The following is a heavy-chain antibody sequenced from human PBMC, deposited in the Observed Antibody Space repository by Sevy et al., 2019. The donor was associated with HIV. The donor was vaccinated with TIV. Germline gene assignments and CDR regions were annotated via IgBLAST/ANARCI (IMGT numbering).Heavy chain of an antibody. J-gene: IGHJ6*03. Sequence: GGSLRLSCAASGFTFSSYSINWVRQAPGKGLEWVSSITGSGHSTFYTDSVKGRFTISRDNSNNTMYLHMNSLRAEDTAIYYWARGAHGYYYMDVWGKGTTVTVSS. CDR1: GFTFSSYS. CDR2: ITGSGHST. D-gene: IGHD3-10*01. CDR3: ARGAHGYYYMDV. V-gene: IGHV3-23*01.